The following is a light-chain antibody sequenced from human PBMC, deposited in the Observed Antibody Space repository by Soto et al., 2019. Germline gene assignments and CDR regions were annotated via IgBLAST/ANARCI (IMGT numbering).Light chain of an antibody. CDR3: QQYSNLIT. J-gene: IGKJ5*01. CDR2: DAT. V-gene: IGKV1-33*01. CDR1: QSIGRF. Sequence: DIQMTQSPSSLSASVGDRVTITCRASQSIGRFLNWYQQKLGKAPKLLIYDATNLETGVPSRFSGSGSGTYFSFTIIRLQPEDFATYYWQQYSNLITFGQGTRLEIK.